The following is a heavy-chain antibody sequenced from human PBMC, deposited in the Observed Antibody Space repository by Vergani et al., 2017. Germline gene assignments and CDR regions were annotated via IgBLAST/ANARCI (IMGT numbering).Heavy chain of an antibody. CDR3: ARIMGKIDY. Sequence: QVQLQQLGAGLLKPSETLSLTCAVFGGSFSGFYWSGIRPPPGKGLEWIGEINHSGSTNYNPSLKSRVTISVDTSKKQFSLKLSSVTAADTAVYYCARIMGKIDYGGEGTLVTVSS. D-gene: IGHD2-8*01. V-gene: IGHV4-34*01. J-gene: IGHJ4*02. CDR2: INHSGST. CDR1: GGSFSGFY.